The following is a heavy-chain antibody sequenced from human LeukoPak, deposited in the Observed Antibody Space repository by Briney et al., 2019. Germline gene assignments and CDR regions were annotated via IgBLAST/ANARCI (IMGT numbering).Heavy chain of an antibody. Sequence: SETLSLTCAVYGGSFSGYYWSWIRQPPGKGLEWIGEINHSGSTNYNPSLKSRVTISVDTSKNQFSLKLSSVTAADTAVYYCAQNGPSYSYGYSDYWGQGTLVTVSS. CDR3: AQNGPSYSYGYSDY. CDR2: INHSGST. J-gene: IGHJ4*02. CDR1: GGSFSGYY. D-gene: IGHD5-18*01. V-gene: IGHV4-34*01.